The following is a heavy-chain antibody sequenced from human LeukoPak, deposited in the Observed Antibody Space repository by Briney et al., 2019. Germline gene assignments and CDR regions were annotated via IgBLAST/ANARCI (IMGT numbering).Heavy chain of an antibody. D-gene: IGHD5-18*01. Sequence: GGSLRLSCAASGFTFSSYSMNWVRQAPGKGGEGVSSMSSSSSYVYYADSVKGRFTISRDNAKNSLYLQMNSLRAEATAVYYCARGGYSYGLIWGQGTLVTVSS. J-gene: IGHJ4*02. V-gene: IGHV3-21*01. CDR1: GFTFSSYS. CDR3: ARGGYSYGLI. CDR2: MSSSSSYV.